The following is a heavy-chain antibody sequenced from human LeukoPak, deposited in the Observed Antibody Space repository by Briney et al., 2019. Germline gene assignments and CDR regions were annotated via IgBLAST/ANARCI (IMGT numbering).Heavy chain of an antibody. D-gene: IGHD3-22*01. CDR1: GFTFSSYA. V-gene: IGHV3-64*04. J-gene: IGHJ6*02. CDR2: ISSNGGST. CDR3: ARARPWDSSRSYYFGMDV. Sequence: HPGGSLRLSCSASGFTFSSYAMHWVRQAPGKGLEYVSAISSNGGSTYYADSVKGRFTISRDSSKNTVYLQMNSLRDEDTAVYCCARARPWDSSRSYYFGMDVWGHGTTVTVSS.